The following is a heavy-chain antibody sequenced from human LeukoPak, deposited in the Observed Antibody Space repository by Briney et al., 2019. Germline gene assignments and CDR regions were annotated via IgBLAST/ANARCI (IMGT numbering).Heavy chain of an antibody. J-gene: IGHJ4*02. CDR1: GGSISSNY. CDR3: ARERSYYGSGSYGVGIDY. D-gene: IGHD3-10*01. V-gene: IGHV4-59*01. Sequence: SETLSLTCTVSGGSISSNYWSWIRQPPGKGLEWIGYIYSSGSTNYNPSLKSRVTISVDTSKNQFSLNLSSVTAADTAVYYCARERSYYGSGSYGVGIDYWGQGTLVTVSS. CDR2: IYSSGST.